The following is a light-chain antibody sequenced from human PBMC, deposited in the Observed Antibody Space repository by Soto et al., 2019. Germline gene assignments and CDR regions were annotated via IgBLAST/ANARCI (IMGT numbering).Light chain of an antibody. V-gene: IGKV3-11*01. CDR2: DAS. J-gene: IGKJ1*01. CDR3: QQRTNWPPWT. CDR1: QSVTNS. Sequence: EIVFTQSPATLSLSPGERATLSCRASQSVTNSLAWYQKKPGQAPRLLVYDASNRATGIPARFSGSGSGTDFTLSISSLEPEDFAAYYCQQRTNWPPWTVGQGTKVDIK.